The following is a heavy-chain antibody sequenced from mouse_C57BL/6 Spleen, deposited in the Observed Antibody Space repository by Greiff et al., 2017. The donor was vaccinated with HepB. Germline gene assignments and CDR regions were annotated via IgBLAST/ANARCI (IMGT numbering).Heavy chain of an antibody. CDR3: ASEIYYYGRGAY. V-gene: IGHV1-82*01. J-gene: IGHJ3*01. CDR1: GYAFSSSW. D-gene: IGHD1-1*01. Sequence: QVQLKQSGPELVKPGASVKISCKASGYAFSSSWMNWVKQRPGKGLEWIGRIYPGDGDTNYNGKFKGKATLTADKSSSTAYMQLSSLTSEDSAVYFCASEIYYYGRGAYWGQGTLVTVSA. CDR2: IYPGDGDT.